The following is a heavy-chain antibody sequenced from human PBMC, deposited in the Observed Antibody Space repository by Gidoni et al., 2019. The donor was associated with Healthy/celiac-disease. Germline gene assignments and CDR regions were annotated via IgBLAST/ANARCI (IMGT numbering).Heavy chain of an antibody. D-gene: IGHD5-18*01. J-gene: IGHJ4*02. V-gene: IGHV4-59*08. CDR3: ASQRDGQPPHY. CDR2: IYYSGST. CDR1: GGSISSYY. Sequence: QVQLQESGPGLVKPSETLSLTCTVSGGSISSYYWSWIRQPPGKGLEWIGYIYYSGSTNYNPSLKSRVTISVDTSKNQFSLKLSSVTAADTAVYYCASQRDGQPPHYWGQGTLVTVSS.